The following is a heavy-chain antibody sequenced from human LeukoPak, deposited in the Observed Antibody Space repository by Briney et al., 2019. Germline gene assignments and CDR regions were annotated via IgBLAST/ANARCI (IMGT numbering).Heavy chain of an antibody. Sequence: GGSLRLSCAASGFTFSNAWMSWVRQAPGKGLEWVGRIKSKTDGGTADYAAPVKGRFTISRDDSKNTLYLQMNSLKTEDTAVYYCTTESETYYDSSGYYPFDYWGQGTLVTVSS. CDR3: TTESETYYDSSGYYPFDY. CDR1: GFTFSNAW. D-gene: IGHD3-22*01. V-gene: IGHV3-15*01. J-gene: IGHJ4*02. CDR2: IKSKTDGGTA.